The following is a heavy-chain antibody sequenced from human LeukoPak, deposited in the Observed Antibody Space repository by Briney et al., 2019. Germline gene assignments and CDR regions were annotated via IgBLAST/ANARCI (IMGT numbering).Heavy chain of an antibody. Sequence: ASVKVSCKASGYTFTSYGISCVRQAPGQGLEWMGWISAYNGNTNYAQKLQGRVTMTTDTSTSTAYMELRSLRSDDTAVYYCARYSGSYYYGSYYFDYWGQGTLVTVSS. CDR2: ISAYNGNT. J-gene: IGHJ4*02. CDR3: ARYSGSYYYGSYYFDY. CDR1: GYTFTSYG. V-gene: IGHV1-18*01. D-gene: IGHD1-26*01.